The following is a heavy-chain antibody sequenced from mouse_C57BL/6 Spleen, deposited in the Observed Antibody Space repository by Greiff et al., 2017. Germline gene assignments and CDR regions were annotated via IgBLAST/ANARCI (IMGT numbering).Heavy chain of an antibody. V-gene: IGHV2-6*03. Sequence: VKLMASGPGLVAPSQSLSITCTVSGFSLTSYGVHWVRQPPGKGLEWLVVLWSDGSTTYNSALKSRLSISKDNSKSQVFLKMNSLQTDDTAMYYCARDGGLRRRDWYFDVWGTGTTVTVSS. CDR3: ARDGGLRRRDWYFDV. CDR2: LWSDGST. J-gene: IGHJ1*03. D-gene: IGHD2-4*01. CDR1: GFSLTSYG.